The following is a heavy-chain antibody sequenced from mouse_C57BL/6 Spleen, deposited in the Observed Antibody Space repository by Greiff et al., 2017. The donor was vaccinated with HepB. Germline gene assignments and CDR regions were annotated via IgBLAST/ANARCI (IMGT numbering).Heavy chain of an antibody. CDR3: TRVPHYYYGSSYDWYFDV. CDR2: ISSGGDYI. CDR1: GFTFSSYA. V-gene: IGHV5-9-1*02. Sequence: KLVESGEGLVKPGGSLKLSCAASGFTFSSYAMSWVRQTPEKRLEWVAYISSGGDYIYYADTVKGRFTISRDNARNTLYLQMSSLKSEDTAMYYCTRVPHYYYGSSYDWYFDVWGTGTTVTVSS. D-gene: IGHD1-1*01. J-gene: IGHJ1*03.